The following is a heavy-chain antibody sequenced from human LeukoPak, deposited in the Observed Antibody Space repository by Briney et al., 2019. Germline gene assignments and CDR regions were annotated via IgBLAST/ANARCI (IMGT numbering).Heavy chain of an antibody. CDR2: IYDSGST. V-gene: IGHV4-59*01. CDR3: ARGSYGMDV. CDR1: GGSISSYY. Sequence: SASVSLTCTVSGGSISSYYWSWIRQPPGKGLEWIGYIYDSGSTNYNPSLKSRVTISVDTPKNQFSLKLSSVTAADTAVYYCARGSYGMDVWGQGTTVTV. J-gene: IGHJ6*02.